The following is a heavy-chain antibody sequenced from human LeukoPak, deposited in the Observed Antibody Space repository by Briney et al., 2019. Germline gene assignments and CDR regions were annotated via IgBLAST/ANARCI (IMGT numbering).Heavy chain of an antibody. CDR2: IYYSGST. CDR3: ARALVAVAGPNFDY. Sequence: PSETLSLTCTVSGGSISSYYWSWIRQPPGKGLEWIGYIYYSGSTNYNPSLKSRVTISVDTSKNQFSLKLSSVTAADTAVYYCARALVAVAGPNFDYWGQGTLVTVSS. V-gene: IGHV4-59*01. CDR1: GGSISSYY. J-gene: IGHJ4*02. D-gene: IGHD6-19*01.